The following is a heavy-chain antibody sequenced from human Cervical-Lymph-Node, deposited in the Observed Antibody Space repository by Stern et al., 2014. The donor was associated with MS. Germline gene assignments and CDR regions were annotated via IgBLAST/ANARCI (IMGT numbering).Heavy chain of an antibody. CDR1: GGTFSSSYA. Sequence: QVPLVESGAEVKKPGSSVNVSCKASGGTFSSSYAITWMRQAPGQGPVWMGRIITILGLPNYAQKFQGRVTITADTSTSTAYMELSSLRSEDTAVYYCARGVVSNRAAATLHNLFDPWGQGTLVTVSS. D-gene: IGHD2-15*01. V-gene: IGHV1-69*09. CDR3: ARGVVSNRAAATLHNLFDP. CDR2: IITILGLP. J-gene: IGHJ5*02.